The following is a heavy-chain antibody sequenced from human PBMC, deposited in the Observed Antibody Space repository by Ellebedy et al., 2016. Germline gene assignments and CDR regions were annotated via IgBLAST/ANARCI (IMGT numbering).Heavy chain of an antibody. J-gene: IGHJ3*02. Sequence: GESLKIPXVASGFTFSDYYMSWIRQAPGKGLECISYMSTSGTTIYNADSVKGRFTISRDNAKNSVYLQMNSLRAEDTAVYYCARKRDGDLDVFDIWGQGTMVTVSS. V-gene: IGHV3-11*01. CDR2: MSTSGTTI. CDR3: ARKRDGDLDVFDI. D-gene: IGHD2-21*02. CDR1: GFTFSDYY.